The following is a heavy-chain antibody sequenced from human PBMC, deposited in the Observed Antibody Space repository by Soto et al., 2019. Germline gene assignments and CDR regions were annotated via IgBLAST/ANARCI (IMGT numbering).Heavy chain of an antibody. D-gene: IGHD1-26*01. CDR1: GWSFGGYY. V-gene: IGHV4-34*01. J-gene: IGHJ4*02. CDR3: ARGRNRSHYRPHFEY. CDR2: INHSGST. Sequence: PSETLSLTCAVYGWSFGGYYWSWIRQPPGKGLEWIGEINHSGSTNYNPSLKSRVTISVDTSKNQFSLKLSSVTAADTAVYYCARGRNRSHYRPHFEYWGQGTLVTVSS.